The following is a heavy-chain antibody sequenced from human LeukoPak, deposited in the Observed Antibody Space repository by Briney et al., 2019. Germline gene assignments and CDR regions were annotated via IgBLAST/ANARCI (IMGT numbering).Heavy chain of an antibody. CDR1: GFTFSSYW. CDR3: ARGGAMADFDY. D-gene: IGHD3-16*01. CDR2: ISSSSSYI. Sequence: GGSLRLSCAASGFTFSSYWMSWVRQAPGKGLEWVSSISSSSSYIYYADSVKGRFTISRDNAKNSLYLQMNSLRAEDTAVYYCARGGAMADFDYWGQGTLVTVSS. J-gene: IGHJ4*02. V-gene: IGHV3-21*01.